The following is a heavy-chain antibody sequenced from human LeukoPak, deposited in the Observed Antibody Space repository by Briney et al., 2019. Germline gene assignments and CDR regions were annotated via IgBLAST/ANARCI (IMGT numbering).Heavy chain of an antibody. CDR2: ISYDGSNK. CDR1: GFTFSSYA. V-gene: IGHV3-30*04. D-gene: IGHD2/OR15-2a*01. J-gene: IGHJ3*02. Sequence: PGGSLRLSCAASGFTFSSYAMHWVRQAPGKGLEWVAVISYDGSNKYYADSVKGRFTISRDNAKNSLYLQMNSLRAEDTAVYYCASSDFRIDAFDIWGQGTMVTVSS. CDR3: ASSDFRIDAFDI.